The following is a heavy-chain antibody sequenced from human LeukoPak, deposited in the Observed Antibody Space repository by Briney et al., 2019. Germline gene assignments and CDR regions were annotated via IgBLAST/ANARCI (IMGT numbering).Heavy chain of an antibody. CDR2: ISYDGGNE. CDR3: ASNPKWGLAYCGGDCYSSAFDI. Sequence: GGSLRLSCAASGFTFSNYALHWVRQAPGKGLEWVTVISYDGGNEFYADSVKGRFTISRDNSKNTLYLQMNSLRAEDTAVYYCASNPKWGLAYCGGDCYSSAFDIWGQGTMVTVSS. D-gene: IGHD2-21*02. J-gene: IGHJ3*02. CDR1: GFTFSNYA. V-gene: IGHV3-30*14.